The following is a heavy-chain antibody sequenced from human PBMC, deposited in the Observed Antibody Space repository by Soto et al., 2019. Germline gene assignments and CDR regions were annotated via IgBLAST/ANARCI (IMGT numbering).Heavy chain of an antibody. Sequence: PSETLSLTCAVSGGSFRGYFWSWIRQSPDKGLEWIGEINDSGSTYYNPSFKSRLTISVDTSKSQISLTLTSVTAADSAVYYCQGCDFWGQGTRVTVSS. CDR3: QGCDF. CDR2: INDSGST. CDR1: GGSFRGYF. J-gene: IGHJ4*02. V-gene: IGHV4-34*01.